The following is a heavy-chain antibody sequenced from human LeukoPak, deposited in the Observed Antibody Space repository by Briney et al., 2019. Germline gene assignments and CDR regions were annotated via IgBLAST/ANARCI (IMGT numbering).Heavy chain of an antibody. CDR1: GGSISSSYW. Sequence: SETLSLTCVVSGGSISSSYWWSWVRQSPEKGLEWIGEIYHSGSTSYNPSLRSRVTMSVDKSKNQFSLQLTSVTAADTAVYYCARWALKSAFDLWGQGTTVTVSS. J-gene: IGHJ3*01. CDR2: IYHSGST. CDR3: ARWALKSAFDL. V-gene: IGHV4-4*02.